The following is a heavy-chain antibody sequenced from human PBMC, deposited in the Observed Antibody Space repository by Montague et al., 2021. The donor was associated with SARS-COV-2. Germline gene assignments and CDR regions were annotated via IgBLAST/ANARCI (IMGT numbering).Heavy chain of an antibody. CDR3: ASRGAGWFGCNPEGFDY. Sequence: SETLSLTCAVSGGSISSSNWLCSVRRPPAKGLVWLREIKHSGSTXXNHSLQSRVTISLDRSTNQFSLKLCTVTAAATAVYYCASRGAGWFGCNPEGFDYWGQGTLVTVSS. CDR1: GGSISSSNW. V-gene: IGHV4-4*02. D-gene: IGHD3-10*01. J-gene: IGHJ4*02. CDR2: IKHSGST.